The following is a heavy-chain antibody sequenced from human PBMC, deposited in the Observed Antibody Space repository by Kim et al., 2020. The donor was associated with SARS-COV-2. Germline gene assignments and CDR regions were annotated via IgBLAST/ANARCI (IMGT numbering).Heavy chain of an antibody. CDR1: GFTFSSYW. J-gene: IGHJ6*02. Sequence: GGSLRLSCAASGFTFSSYWMSWVRQAPGKGLEWVANIKQDGSEKYYVDSVKGRFTISRDNAKNSLYLQMNSLRAEDTAVYYCAREDDYGDYYYGMDVWGQRTTVTVSS. CDR3: AREDDYGDYYYGMDV. V-gene: IGHV3-7*01. D-gene: IGHD4-17*01. CDR2: IKQDGSEK.